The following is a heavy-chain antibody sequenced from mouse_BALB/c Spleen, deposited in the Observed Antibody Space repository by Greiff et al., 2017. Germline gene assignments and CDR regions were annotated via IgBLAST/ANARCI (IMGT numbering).Heavy chain of an antibody. D-gene: IGHD2-2*01. V-gene: IGHV1S126*01. CDR1: GYSFTSYW. J-gene: IGHJ4*01. CDR3: ASPYGNDGEYDAMDY. CDR2: IDPSDSET. Sequence: QVQLKQSGPQLVRPGASVKISCKASGYSFTSYWMHWVKQRPGQGLEWIGMIDPSDSETRLNQKFKDKATLTVDKSSSTAYMQLSSPTSEDSEVYYCASPYGNDGEYDAMDYWGQGTSVTVSS.